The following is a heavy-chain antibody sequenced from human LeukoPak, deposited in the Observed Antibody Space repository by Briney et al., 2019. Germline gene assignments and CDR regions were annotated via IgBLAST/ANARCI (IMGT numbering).Heavy chain of an antibody. CDR3: AREGIKIFGGWAPFDP. CDR2: INPLSGGP. Sequence: ASVKVSCKASGYTFTSYYIHWVRQAPGQGLEWMGWINPLSGGPMYAQKFQGRVTMTRDTSLSTAYSELNGLKSDDTAIYYCAREGIKIFGGWAPFDPWGQGTLVTVS. J-gene: IGHJ5*02. V-gene: IGHV1-2*02. CDR1: GYTFTSYY. D-gene: IGHD3-3*01.